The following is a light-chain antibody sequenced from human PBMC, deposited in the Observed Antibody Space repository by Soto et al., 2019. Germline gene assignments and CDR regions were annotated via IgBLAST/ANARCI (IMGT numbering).Light chain of an antibody. Sequence: TLSLSPGERATLSCRASQSVTSYLAWYQQKSGQAPRLLIYDASNRATGIPARFSGSGSGTDFTLTISSLEPEDFAVYYCQQRSNWPLTFGGGTKVDIK. CDR1: QSVTSY. CDR3: QQRSNWPLT. CDR2: DAS. V-gene: IGKV3-11*01. J-gene: IGKJ4*01.